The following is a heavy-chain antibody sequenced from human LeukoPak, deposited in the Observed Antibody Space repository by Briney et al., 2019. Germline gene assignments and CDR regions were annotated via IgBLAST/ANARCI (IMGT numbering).Heavy chain of an antibody. D-gene: IGHD6-13*01. CDR1: GFTFSSYW. Sequence: GGSLRLSCAASGFTFSSYWMHWVRHAPGKGLVWVSRINSDGSSTSYADSVKGRFTISRDNAKNTLYLQMNSLRAEDTAVYYCARVYSSSWYEYYFDYWGQGTLVTVSS. J-gene: IGHJ4*02. V-gene: IGHV3-74*01. CDR3: ARVYSSSWYEYYFDY. CDR2: INSDGSST.